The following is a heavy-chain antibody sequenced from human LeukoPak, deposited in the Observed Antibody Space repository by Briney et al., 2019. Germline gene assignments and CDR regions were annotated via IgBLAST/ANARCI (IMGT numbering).Heavy chain of an antibody. D-gene: IGHD4-23*01. Sequence: GRSLRLSCAASGFTFSNYAMHWVRQAPGKGLEWVAVISYDGSNKYYADSVKGRFTISRDNSKNTLYLQMNSLRAEDTAVYYCARERWYDAFDIWGQGTMVTVSS. CDR2: ISYDGSNK. CDR3: ARERWYDAFDI. V-gene: IGHV3-30-3*01. J-gene: IGHJ3*02. CDR1: GFTFSNYA.